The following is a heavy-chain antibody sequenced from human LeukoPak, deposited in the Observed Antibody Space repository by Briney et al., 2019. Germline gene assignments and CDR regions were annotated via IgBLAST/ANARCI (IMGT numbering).Heavy chain of an antibody. Sequence: GVSVNVSYMATGYTFTDYYMHWVRQAPGQGLEWMGWINPNSGGANYARKFQGRVTMTRDTSISTVFLEVSRLRSDDTAVYYCARGLGTVTTLNYYVADWGQAPLPPVSS. D-gene: IGHD4-17*01. CDR2: INPNSGGA. J-gene: IGHJ4*02. V-gene: IGHV1-2*02. CDR3: ARGLGTVTTLNYYVAD. CDR1: GYTFTDYY.